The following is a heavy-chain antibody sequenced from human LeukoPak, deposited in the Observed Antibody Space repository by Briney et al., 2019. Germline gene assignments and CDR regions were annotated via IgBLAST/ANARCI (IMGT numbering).Heavy chain of an antibody. D-gene: IGHD3-10*01. J-gene: IGHJ6*03. CDR1: GGSISSYY. Sequence: SETLSLTCTVSGGSISSYYWSWIRQPPGKGLEWIGYIYYSGSTNYNPSLKSRVTISVDTSKNQFSLKLSSVTAAGTAVYYCASVSRDYYYYYMDVWGKGTTVTVSS. CDR2: IYYSGST. CDR3: ASVSRDYYYYYMDV. V-gene: IGHV4-59*01.